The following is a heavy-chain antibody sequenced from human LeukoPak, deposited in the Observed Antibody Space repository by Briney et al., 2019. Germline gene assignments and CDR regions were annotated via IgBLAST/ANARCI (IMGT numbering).Heavy chain of an antibody. CDR2: INPNSGGT. V-gene: IGHV1-2*02. J-gene: IGHJ4*02. Sequence: ASVKVSCKASRYTFTGYYMHWVRQAPGQGLEWMGWINPNSGGTNYAQKFQGRVTMTRDTSISTAYMELSRLRSDDTAVYYCARAYGDYRSFDYWGQGTLVTVSS. CDR3: ARAYGDYRSFDY. CDR1: RYTFTGYY. D-gene: IGHD4-17*01.